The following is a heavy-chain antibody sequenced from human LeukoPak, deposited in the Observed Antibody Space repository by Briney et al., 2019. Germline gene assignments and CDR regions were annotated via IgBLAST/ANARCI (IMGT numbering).Heavy chain of an antibody. CDR1: GGSISSYY. D-gene: IGHD5-18*01. J-gene: IGHJ4*02. CDR2: IYYSGST. CDR3: ARLGGYEDY. Sequence: SETLSLTCTVSGGSISSYYWSWIRQPPGKGLEWIGYIYYSGSTNYNPSLKSRVTISVDTSKNQFSLKLSSVTVADTAVYYCARLGGYEDYWGQGTLVTVSS. V-gene: IGHV4-59*08.